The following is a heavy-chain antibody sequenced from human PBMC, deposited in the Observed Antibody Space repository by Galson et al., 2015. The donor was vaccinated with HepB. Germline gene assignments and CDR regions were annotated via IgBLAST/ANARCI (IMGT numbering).Heavy chain of an antibody. CDR1: GDSVSSNSAA. V-gene: IGHV6-1*01. D-gene: IGHD2-2*01. J-gene: IGHJ3*02. CDR2: TYYRSKWYN. CDR3: ARALGYCSSTSCSRVFVYAFDI. Sequence: CAISGDSVSSNSAAWNWIRQSPSRGLEWLGRTYYRSKWYNDYAVSVKSRITINPDTSKNQFSLQLNSVTPEDTAVYYCARALGYCSSTSCSRVFVYAFDIWGQGTMVTVSS.